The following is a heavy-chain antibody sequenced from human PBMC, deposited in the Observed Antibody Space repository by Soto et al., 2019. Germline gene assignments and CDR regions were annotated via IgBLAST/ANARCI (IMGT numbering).Heavy chain of an antibody. CDR3: ARESGGATATLDYYYFYMDV. CDR2: INPNGGVT. J-gene: IGHJ6*03. V-gene: IGHV1-2*04. Sequence: QVQLVQSGAEVRKPGASVTVSCRSSGDSFNDYYIHWVRQAPGQGFEWMGWINPNGGVTKYAQKFQCWVSMTRDTSIRTVYMQLSRLRSDDTAVHYCARESGGATATLDYYYFYMDVWGTGTTVTVSS. D-gene: IGHD5-12*01. CDR1: GDSFNDYY.